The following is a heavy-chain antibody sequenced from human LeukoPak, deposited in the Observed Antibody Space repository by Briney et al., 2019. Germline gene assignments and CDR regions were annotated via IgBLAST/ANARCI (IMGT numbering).Heavy chain of an antibody. CDR3: ARGSGLLWFGEPYYFDY. J-gene: IGHJ4*02. V-gene: IGHV4-34*01. CDR1: GGSFSGYY. D-gene: IGHD3-10*01. Sequence: SETLSLTCAVYGGSFSGYYWSWIRQPPGKGLEWIGEINHSGSTNYNPSLKSRVTISVDTSKNQFSLKLSSVTAADTAVYYCARGSGLLWFGEPYYFDYWGQGTLVTVSS. CDR2: INHSGST.